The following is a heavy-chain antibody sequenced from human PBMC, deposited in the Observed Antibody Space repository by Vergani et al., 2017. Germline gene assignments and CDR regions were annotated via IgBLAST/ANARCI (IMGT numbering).Heavy chain of an antibody. D-gene: IGHD3-9*01. CDR3: ASRVYYDILTGYSEVGYVDY. CDR2: FYHSGST. Sequence: QVQLQESGPGLVKPSETLSLTCAVSGYSISRGYYWGWIRQPPGKGLEWIGRFYHSGSTYYNPSLKSRVTISVDTSKDQFSRKRSSVTSADTAVYYCASRVYYDILTGYSEVGYVDYWGQGTLVTVSS. CDR1: GYSISRGYY. V-gene: IGHV4-38-2*01. J-gene: IGHJ4*02.